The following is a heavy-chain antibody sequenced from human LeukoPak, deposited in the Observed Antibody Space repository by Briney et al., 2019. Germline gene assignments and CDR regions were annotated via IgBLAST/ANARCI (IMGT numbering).Heavy chain of an antibody. CDR2: ISCDGSNK. CDR3: ARSRFDH. CDR1: GFTFSSYA. J-gene: IGHJ4*02. Sequence: GRCLRLSCAASGFTFSSYAMHWVRRAPGKGREGGAVISCDGSNKSYADPVKGRFTISRDNSKNTMYLQMNSARAEDTSVYYRARSRFDHWGQGTLVTVSS. V-gene: IGHV3-30*04.